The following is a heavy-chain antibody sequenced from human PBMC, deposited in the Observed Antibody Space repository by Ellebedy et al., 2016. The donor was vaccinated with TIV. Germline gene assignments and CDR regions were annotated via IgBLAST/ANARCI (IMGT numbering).Heavy chain of an antibody. CDR1: GFTFTNFA. V-gene: IGHV3-23*01. D-gene: IGHD3-10*01. CDR2: LSGSGRST. CDR3: AKEQGHGSGTPCDS. Sequence: GGSLRLXXAASGFTFTNFAMPWVRQAPGKGLGWVSSLSGSGRSTYYAGSVKGRFTISRDNSKNTLYLQMNALTAEDTAIYYCAKEQGHGSGTPCDSWGQGTLVTVSS. J-gene: IGHJ4*02.